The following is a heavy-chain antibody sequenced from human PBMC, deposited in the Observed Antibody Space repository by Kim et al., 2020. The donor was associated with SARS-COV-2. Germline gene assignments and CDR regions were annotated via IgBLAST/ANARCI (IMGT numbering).Heavy chain of an antibody. CDR2: ISGDGGST. D-gene: IGHD5-12*01. J-gene: IGHJ4*02. Sequence: GGSLRLSCAASGFTFDDYAMHWVRQAPGKGLEWVSLISGDGGSTYYADSVKGRFTISRDNSKNSLYLQMNSLRTEDTALYYCAKAHNIDSGYDYTPGPPVYLGPGPLVTVPS. V-gene: IGHV3-43*02. CDR1: GFTFDDYA. CDR3: AKAHNIDSGYDYTPGPPVY.